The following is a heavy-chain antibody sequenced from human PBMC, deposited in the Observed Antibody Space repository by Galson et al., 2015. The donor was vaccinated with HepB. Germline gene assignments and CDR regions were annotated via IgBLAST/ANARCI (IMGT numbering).Heavy chain of an antibody. J-gene: IGHJ5*02. CDR2: ISFDGRDK. CDR1: GFTFSTYG. Sequence: SLRLSCAASGFTFSTYGMHWVRQAPGKGLEWVAVISFDGRDKYFADSVKGRFTISRDNSKSTLYLQMNSLRVEDTAVYYCARETTMGPVVVPVNWFDLWGQGTLVTVSS. V-gene: IGHV3-30*03. D-gene: IGHD2-2*01. CDR3: ARETTMGPVVVPVNWFDL.